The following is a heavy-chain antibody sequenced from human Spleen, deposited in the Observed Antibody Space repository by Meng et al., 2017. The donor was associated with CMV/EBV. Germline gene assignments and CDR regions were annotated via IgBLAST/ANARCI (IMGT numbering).Heavy chain of an antibody. J-gene: IGHJ5*02. CDR3: ARANYCSSTSCSNWFDP. CDR2: RNPNSGNT. D-gene: IGHD2-2*01. V-gene: IGHV1-8*01. CDR1: YTFTSYD. Sequence: YTFTSYDINWVRQATGQGLEWVGWRNPNSGNTGYAQKFQGRVTMTRNTSISTAYMELSSLRSEDTAVYYCARANYCSSTSCSNWFDPWGQGTLVTVSS.